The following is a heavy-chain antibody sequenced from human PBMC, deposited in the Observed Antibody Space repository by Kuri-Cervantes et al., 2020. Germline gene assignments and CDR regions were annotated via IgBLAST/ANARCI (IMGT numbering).Heavy chain of an antibody. CDR1: GFTFSSYS. D-gene: IGHD4-17*01. V-gene: IGHV3-48*01. Sequence: GESLKISCAASGFTFSSYSMNWVRQAPGKGLEWVSYSNSSCSTIYYADSVKGRFTISRDNSKNTLYLRMNSLRSEDTAGYYCASSFREYGAIRGYYYYMDVWGKGTTVTVSS. CDR2: SNSSCSTI. J-gene: IGHJ6*03. CDR3: ASSFREYGAIRGYYYYMDV.